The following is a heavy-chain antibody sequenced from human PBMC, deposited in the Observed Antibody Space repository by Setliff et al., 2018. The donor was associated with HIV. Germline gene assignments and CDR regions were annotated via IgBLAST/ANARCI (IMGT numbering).Heavy chain of an antibody. V-gene: IGHV1-18*01. CDR2: ISAYNGNT. D-gene: IGHD6-19*01. J-gene: IGHJ4*02. CDR3: ARDPPSSGWYRADY. CDR1: GYTFTSYG. Sequence: ASVKVSCKASGYTFTSYGISWVRQAPGQGLEWMGWISAYNGNTDYAQTLQGRVTLTTDTSTSTAYMELRSLRSDDTAVYYCARDPPSSGWYRADYWGQGTLVTVSS.